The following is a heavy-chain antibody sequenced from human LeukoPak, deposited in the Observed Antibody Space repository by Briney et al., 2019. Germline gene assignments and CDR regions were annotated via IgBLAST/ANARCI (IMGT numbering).Heavy chain of an antibody. CDR2: INQDGSEK. D-gene: IGHD5-18*01. J-gene: IGHJ4*02. CDR1: GFTISSYW. CDR3: AKDEGHSYGPYFDY. V-gene: IGHV3-7*03. Sequence: GGSLRLSCVASGFTISSYWMIWVRQAPGKGLEWVANINQDGSEKNYVDSVKGRFTISRDNSKNSLYLQMNNLRTEDTALYYCAKDEGHSYGPYFDYWGQGTLVTVSS.